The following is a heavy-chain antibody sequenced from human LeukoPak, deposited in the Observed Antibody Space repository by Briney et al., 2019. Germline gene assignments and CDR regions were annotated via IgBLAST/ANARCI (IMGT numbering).Heavy chain of an antibody. J-gene: IGHJ3*01. V-gene: IGHV4-34*01. D-gene: IGHD2-2*01. CDR1: GGSFSGSY. CDR3: ATPYCSSISCLDVFNV. CDR2: KYYSGSA. Sequence: SETLSLTCAVYGGSFSGSYWSWIRQPPGKGLEWIGYKYYSGSAKYNPSLKSRLTISIDTSKNQFSLQLSSVTAADTATYYCATPYCSSISCLDVFNVWGPGTRVTVSS.